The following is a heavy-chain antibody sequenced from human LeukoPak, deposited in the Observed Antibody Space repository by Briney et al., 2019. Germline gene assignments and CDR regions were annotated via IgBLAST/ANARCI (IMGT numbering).Heavy chain of an antibody. CDR2: INTDGTVT. CDR3: ATKQWLAPPPDS. J-gene: IGHJ4*02. V-gene: IGHV3-74*01. Sequence: PGGSLRLSCAAYGFTFSKYCMLWVRQAPGKGLESVSRINTDGTVTTYADSVKGRFTVSRDNADNTMFLQMNSVRDEDTAVYYCATKQWLAPPPDSWGQGTPVTVSS. CDR1: GFTFSKYC. D-gene: IGHD6-19*01.